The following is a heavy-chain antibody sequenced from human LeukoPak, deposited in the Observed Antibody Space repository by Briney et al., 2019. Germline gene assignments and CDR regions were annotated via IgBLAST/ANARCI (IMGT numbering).Heavy chain of an antibody. J-gene: IGHJ4*02. CDR3: AKQGTFTSSSSWFLDS. CDR1: GFTFRYG. CDR2: IWYDGSEK. Sequence: GGSLRLSCAASGFTFRYGIHWVRQAPGKGLEWVGAIWYDGSEKEYAESVKGRFTISRDNSKNTVYLQMTSLRVEDTAMYYCAKQGTFTSSSSWFLDSWGQGTLVTVSS. D-gene: IGHD6-13*01. V-gene: IGHV3-33*06.